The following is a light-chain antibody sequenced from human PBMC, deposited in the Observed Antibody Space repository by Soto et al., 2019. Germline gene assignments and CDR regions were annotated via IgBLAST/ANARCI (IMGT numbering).Light chain of an antibody. V-gene: IGKV3-11*01. J-gene: IGKJ5*01. CDR3: QQRSNWPPIT. CDR1: QGVSSY. Sequence: EIVLTQSPATLSLSPGERATLSCRASQGVSSYLAWYQQNPGQAPRLLIYDASNSATGIPARFSGSGSGTDFTLTISSLEPEDFVVYYCQQRSNWPPITFGQGTRLEIK. CDR2: DAS.